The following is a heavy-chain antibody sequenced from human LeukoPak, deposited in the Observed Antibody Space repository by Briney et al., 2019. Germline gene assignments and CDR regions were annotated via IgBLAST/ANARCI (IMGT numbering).Heavy chain of an antibody. Sequence: PSETLSLTCAVYGGSFSGYYWSWIRQPPGKGLEWIGSIYYSGSTYYNPSLKSRVTISVDTSKNQFSLKLSSVTAADTAVYYCASAAAGSSSWFPRHNWFDPWGQGTLVTVSS. CDR1: GGSFSGYY. CDR2: IYYSGST. V-gene: IGHV4-34*01. D-gene: IGHD6-13*01. CDR3: ASAAAGSSSWFPRHNWFDP. J-gene: IGHJ5*02.